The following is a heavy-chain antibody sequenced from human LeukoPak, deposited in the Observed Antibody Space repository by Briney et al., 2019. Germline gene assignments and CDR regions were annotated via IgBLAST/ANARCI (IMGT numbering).Heavy chain of an antibody. Sequence: ASVKVSCKASGYTFTSYDINWVRQATGQGLEWMGWMNPNSGNTGYAQKFQGRVTITRNTSISTAYMELSSLRSEDTAVYYCARSYQLLYRWFDPWGQGTLVTVSS. V-gene: IGHV1-8*03. D-gene: IGHD2-2*02. CDR3: ARSYQLLYRWFDP. CDR1: GYTFTSYD. CDR2: MNPNSGNT. J-gene: IGHJ5*02.